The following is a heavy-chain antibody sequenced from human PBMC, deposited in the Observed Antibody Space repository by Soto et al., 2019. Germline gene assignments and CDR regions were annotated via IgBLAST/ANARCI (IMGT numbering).Heavy chain of an antibody. V-gene: IGHV4-59*01. J-gene: IGHJ2*01. Sequence: SETLSLTCTVSGGSISSYYWSWIRQPPGKGLEWIGYIYYSGSTNYNPSLKSRVTISVDTSKNQFSLKLSSVTAADTAVYYSATGRYYGSGTPIKYFDLWGRGTLVTVSS. CDR3: ATGRYYGSGTPIKYFDL. CDR2: IYYSGST. CDR1: GGSISSYY. D-gene: IGHD3-10*01.